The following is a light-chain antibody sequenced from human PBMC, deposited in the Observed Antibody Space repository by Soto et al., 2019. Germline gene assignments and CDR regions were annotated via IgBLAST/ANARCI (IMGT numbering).Light chain of an antibody. CDR2: ANN. CDR1: SSNIGNST. CDR3: AAWDDSLNGYV. V-gene: IGLV1-44*01. Sequence: QAVVTQPPSASGTPGQRVTISCSGSSSNIGNSTVNWYQQFPGTAPKLLMYANNRRPSGVPDRFSGAKSGTSASLAISGLQSEDEADYYCAAWDDSLNGYVFGAGTKLTVL. J-gene: IGLJ1*01.